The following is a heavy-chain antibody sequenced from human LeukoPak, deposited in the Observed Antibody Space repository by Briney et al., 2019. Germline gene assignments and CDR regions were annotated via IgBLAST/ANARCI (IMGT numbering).Heavy chain of an antibody. D-gene: IGHD3-10*01. V-gene: IGHV3-23*01. CDR2: ISGSGDRT. CDR1: GFTFSSSA. Sequence: PGGSLRLSCAASGFTFSSSAMSWVRQAPGKGLEWVSTISGSGDRTYYADSVKGRFTISRDNSKNTLFLHMNSLRAEDTAVYSCAKGYYGSGSYGWFDYWGQGTLVTVSP. J-gene: IGHJ4*02. CDR3: AKGYYGSGSYGWFDY.